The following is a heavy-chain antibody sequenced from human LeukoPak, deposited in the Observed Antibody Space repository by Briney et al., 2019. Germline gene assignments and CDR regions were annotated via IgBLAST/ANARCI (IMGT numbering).Heavy chain of an antibody. D-gene: IGHD3-16*01. CDR1: GGSVSSYY. CDR2: IYYSGNT. Sequence: SETLSLTCTVSGGSVSSYYWSWIRQPPGKGLEWIGYIYYSGNTNYNPSLKSRVTISIHTSKNQFSLNLSSVTAAGTAVYYCARVFGGGRGGWFDPWGQGTLVAVSS. J-gene: IGHJ5*02. CDR3: ARVFGGGRGGWFDP. V-gene: IGHV4-59*02.